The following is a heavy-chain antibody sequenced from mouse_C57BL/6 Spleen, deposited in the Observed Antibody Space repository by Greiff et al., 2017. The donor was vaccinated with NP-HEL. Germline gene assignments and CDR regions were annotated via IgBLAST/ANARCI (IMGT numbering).Heavy chain of an antibody. CDR1: GYTFTSYW. D-gene: IGHD1-1*01. CDR3: AVYGSPLYYYAMDY. V-gene: IGHV1-50*01. Sequence: VQLQQPGAELVKPGASVKLSCKASGYTFTSYWMQWVKQRPGQGLEWIGEIDPSDSYTNYNQKFKGKATLTVDTSSSTAYMQLSSLTSEDSAVYYCAVYGSPLYYYAMDYWGQGTSVTVSS. J-gene: IGHJ4*01. CDR2: IDPSDSYT.